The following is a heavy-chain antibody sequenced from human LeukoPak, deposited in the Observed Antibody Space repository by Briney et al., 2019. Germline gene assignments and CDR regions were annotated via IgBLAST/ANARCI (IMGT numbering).Heavy chain of an antibody. Sequence: PGGSLGLPCAASGITFSIYSINWVPRAPGKGREWVSYISRSSSTIYYADSVKGRFTISRDNAKNSLYLQMNSLRDEDTAVYYCARDGDGGLGSDYWGQGTLVTV. CDR2: ISRSSSTI. CDR1: GITFSIYS. D-gene: IGHD4-23*01. V-gene: IGHV3-48*02. J-gene: IGHJ4*02. CDR3: ARDGDGGLGSDY.